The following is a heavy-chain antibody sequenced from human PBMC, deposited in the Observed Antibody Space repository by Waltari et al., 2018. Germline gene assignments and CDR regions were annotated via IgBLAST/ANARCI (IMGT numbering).Heavy chain of an antibody. J-gene: IGHJ4*02. CDR2: IIPILGIA. Sequence: QVQLVQSGAEVKKPGSSVKVSCKASGGTFSSYTISWVRQAPGQGLEWMGRIIPILGIANYAQKVQGRVTITAYKSTSTADMERSSLRSEDTAVYYCARDGRSGIAVAGIVGGDYWGQGTLVTVSS. D-gene: IGHD6-19*01. CDR1: GGTFSSYT. V-gene: IGHV1-69*08. CDR3: ARDGRSGIAVAGIVGGDY.